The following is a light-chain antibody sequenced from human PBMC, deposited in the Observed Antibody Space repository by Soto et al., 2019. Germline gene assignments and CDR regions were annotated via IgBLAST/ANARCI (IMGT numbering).Light chain of an antibody. V-gene: IGKV3-15*01. CDR3: QQYNNWPLFT. CDR1: QSVSSN. J-gene: IGKJ3*01. CDR2: GAS. Sequence: EIVMTQSPATLSVSPGERATLSCRASQSVSSNLAWYQQKPGQAPRLLIYGASTRATGIPARFSGSGSGTEFTLTISSLQSEDCAVYYCQQYNNWPLFTFGPGTNVDIK.